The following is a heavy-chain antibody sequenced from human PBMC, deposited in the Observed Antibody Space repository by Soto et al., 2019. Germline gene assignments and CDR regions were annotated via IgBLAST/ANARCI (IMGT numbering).Heavy chain of an antibody. CDR1: GGSSSRSNW. J-gene: IGHJ5*02. CDR2: IYHSGST. Sequence: SETLSLTCAVSGGSSSRSNWWSWVRQPPGKGLEWIGEIYHSGSTNYNPSLKSRVTISVDKSKNQFSLKLSSVTAADTAVYYCAREVYGSGSYLPEAFWFDPWGQGTLVT. CDR3: AREVYGSGSYLPEAFWFDP. V-gene: IGHV4-4*02. D-gene: IGHD3-10*01.